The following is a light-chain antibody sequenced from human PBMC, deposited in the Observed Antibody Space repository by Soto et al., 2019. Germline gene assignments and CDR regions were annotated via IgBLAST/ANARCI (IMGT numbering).Light chain of an antibody. CDR2: EVS. Sequence: QSALTQPASVSGSPGQSITISCTGTSSDVGGYNYVSWYQQHPGKAPKLMIYEVSNRPSGVSNRFSGSRSGNTASLTISGLQAEDDADYYCSSYTGSSTVVFGGGSKVTVL. J-gene: IGLJ2*01. V-gene: IGLV2-14*01. CDR1: SSDVGGYNY. CDR3: SSYTGSSTVV.